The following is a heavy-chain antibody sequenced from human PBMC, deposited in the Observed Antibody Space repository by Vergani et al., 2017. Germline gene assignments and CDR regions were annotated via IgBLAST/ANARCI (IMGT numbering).Heavy chain of an antibody. D-gene: IGHD1-7*01. CDR2: FYWNDDQ. J-gene: IGHJ6*03. V-gene: IGHV2-5*04. CDR3: VYRKTECGTTGCFYPFYYYYYMDV. Sequence: QITLKESGPTLVKPTQTLTLTCTFSGFSLNTRGVSVAWIRQPPGKALDWLALFYWNDDQHYSPSLNNRVTITKDTSKNQVVLTMTNMDYVDTGTYYCVYRKTECGTTGCFYPFYYYYYMDVWGKGTTVTVSS. CDR1: GFSLNTRGVS.